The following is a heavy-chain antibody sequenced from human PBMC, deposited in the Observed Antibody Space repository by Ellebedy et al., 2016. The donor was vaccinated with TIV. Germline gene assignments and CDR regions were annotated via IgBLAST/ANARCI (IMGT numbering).Heavy chain of an antibody. CDR2: VINGGDT. CDR3: AKEFASNARPCFDY. Sequence: GESLKISCTASGFTFASYAMSWVRQTPGKGLEWVSVVINGGDTYYSVSVQGRFTISRDNSKNTIYLQMNTLRAEDTATYYCAKEFASNARPCFDYWGRGTQVTVSS. CDR1: GFTFASYA. J-gene: IGHJ4*01. V-gene: IGHV3-23*01.